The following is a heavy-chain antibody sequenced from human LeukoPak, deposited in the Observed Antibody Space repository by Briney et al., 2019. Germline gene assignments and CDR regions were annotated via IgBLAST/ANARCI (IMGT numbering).Heavy chain of an antibody. CDR3: ARGGSYRQGACRY. D-gene: IGHD3-16*02. V-gene: IGHV1-69*05. J-gene: IGHJ4*02. Sequence: GASVKVSCKASGGTFSSYAISWVRKAPGQGLEWMGGIIPIFGTANYAQKFQGRVTITTDESTSKAYMELSSLRSEDTAVYYCARGGSYRQGACRYWGQGTLVTVSS. CDR1: GGTFSSYA. CDR2: IIPIFGTA.